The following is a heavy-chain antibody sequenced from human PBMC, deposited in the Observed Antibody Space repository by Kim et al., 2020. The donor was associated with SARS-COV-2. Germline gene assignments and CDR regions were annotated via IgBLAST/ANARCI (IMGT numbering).Heavy chain of an antibody. CDR3: ARTDYVDYGNWFDP. J-gene: IGHJ5*02. V-gene: IGHV4-30-2*05. Sequence: SNPSLKRRLTISVDTSKNQFSLKLTSVTAADTAVYYCARTDYVDYGNWFDPWGQGTLVTVSS. D-gene: IGHD4-17*01.